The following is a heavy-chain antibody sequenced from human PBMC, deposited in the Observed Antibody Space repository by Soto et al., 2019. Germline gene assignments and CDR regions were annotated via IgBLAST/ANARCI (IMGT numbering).Heavy chain of an antibody. Sequence: GGSLRLSCAASGFTFSSYAMHWVRQAPGKGLEWVAVISYDGSNKYYADSVKGRFTISRDNSKNTLYLQMNSLRAEDTAVYYCARDYLNCSSTSCYGWADYYYYGMDVWGQGTTVTVSS. CDR3: ARDYLNCSSTSCYGWADYYYYGMDV. J-gene: IGHJ6*02. V-gene: IGHV3-30-3*01. D-gene: IGHD2-2*01. CDR1: GFTFSSYA. CDR2: ISYDGSNK.